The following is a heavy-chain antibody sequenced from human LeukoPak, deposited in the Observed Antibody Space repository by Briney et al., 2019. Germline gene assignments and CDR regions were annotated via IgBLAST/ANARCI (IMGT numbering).Heavy chain of an antibody. CDR2: IIPIFGTA. CDR3: ARDQCSGGSCYSYYFDY. V-gene: IGHV1-69*05. J-gene: IGHJ4*02. D-gene: IGHD2-15*01. CDR1: GGTFSSYA. Sequence: ASVKVSCKASGGTFSSYAISWVRQAPGQGLEWMGRIIPIFGTANYAQKFQGRFTITTDESTSTAYMELSSLRSEDTAVYYCARDQCSGGSCYSYYFDYWGQGTLVTVSS.